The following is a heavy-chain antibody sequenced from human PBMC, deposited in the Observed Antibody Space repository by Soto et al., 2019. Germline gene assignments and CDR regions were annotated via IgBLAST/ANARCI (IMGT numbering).Heavy chain of an antibody. Sequence: SETLSLTCSVSGGSISSSSYYWGWIRQPPGKGLEWIGSIYYSGSKYYNPSLKSLVTISVETSKNQFSLKLNSVTAADTAVYYCASTLGLDYDFWSGYWWGQGTLVTVSS. V-gene: IGHV4-39*01. CDR1: GGSISSSSYY. CDR3: ASTLGLDYDFWSGYW. CDR2: IYYSGSK. J-gene: IGHJ4*02. D-gene: IGHD3-3*01.